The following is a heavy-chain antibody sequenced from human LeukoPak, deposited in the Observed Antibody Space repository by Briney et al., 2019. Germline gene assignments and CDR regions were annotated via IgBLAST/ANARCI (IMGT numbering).Heavy chain of an antibody. J-gene: IGHJ4*02. CDR1: GGSISSGGYY. CDR3: ARTGQGTQDY. Sequence: SETLSLTCTVSGGSISSGGYYWSWIRQHPGKDLEWIGYIYYSGSTNYNPSLKSRVTISVDTSKNQFSLKLSSVTAADTAVYYCARTGQGTQDYWGQGTLVTVSS. D-gene: IGHD1-1*01. CDR2: IYYSGST. V-gene: IGHV4-61*08.